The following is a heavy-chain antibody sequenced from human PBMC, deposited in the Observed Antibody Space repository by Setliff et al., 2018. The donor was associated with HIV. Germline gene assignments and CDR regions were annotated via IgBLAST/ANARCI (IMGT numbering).Heavy chain of an antibody. Sequence: ASVKVSCKSFGDTLTTYGINWVRQAPGQGLEWLGWISAYSGNTHYAPKVQGRVTMTTDTSTSTAYMELRSLRLDDTAAYYCARGGWEQPEYFQHWGQGTLVTVSS. CDR3: ARGGWEQPEYFQH. D-gene: IGHD1-26*01. V-gene: IGHV1-18*01. CDR1: GDTLTTYG. J-gene: IGHJ1*01. CDR2: ISAYSGNT.